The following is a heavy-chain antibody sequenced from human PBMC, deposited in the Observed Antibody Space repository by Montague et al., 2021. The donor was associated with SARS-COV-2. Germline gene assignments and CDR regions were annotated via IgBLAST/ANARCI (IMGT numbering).Heavy chain of an antibody. Sequence: SLRLSCAASGFTFSSYEMNWVRQAPGKGLKWVSYISSSGSTIYYADSVKGRFTISRDNAKNSLYLQMNSLRAEDTAVYYCARVVTIFGVVTYYYYYYMDVWGKGTTVTVSS. CDR3: ARVVTIFGVVTYYYYYYMDV. CDR2: ISSSGSTI. J-gene: IGHJ6*03. V-gene: IGHV3-48*03. CDR1: GFTFSSYE. D-gene: IGHD3-3*01.